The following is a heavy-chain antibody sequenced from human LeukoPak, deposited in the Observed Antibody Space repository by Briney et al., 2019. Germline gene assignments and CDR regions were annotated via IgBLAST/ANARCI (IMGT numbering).Heavy chain of an antibody. Sequence: PGRSLRLSCAASGSTFSSYGMHWVRQAPGKGLEWVAFIRYDGSNKYYADSVKGRFTISRDNSKNTLYLQMNSLRAEDTAVYYCAKNYRPYCSSPSCTSMDVWGKGTTVTVSS. D-gene: IGHD2-2*01. CDR2: IRYDGSNK. CDR1: GSTFSSYG. V-gene: IGHV3-30*02. CDR3: AKNYRPYCSSPSCTSMDV. J-gene: IGHJ6*04.